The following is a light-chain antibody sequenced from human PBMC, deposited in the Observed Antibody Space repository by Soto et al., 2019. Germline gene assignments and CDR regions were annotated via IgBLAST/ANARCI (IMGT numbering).Light chain of an antibody. CDR1: QSVGSK. CDR3: QQYSNWRPAWT. V-gene: IGKV3-15*01. J-gene: IGKJ1*01. Sequence: EIVMTQSPSTLSASPGERATLSCRASQSVGSKLAWYQQKPGKAPRLLIYGASTRATDIPARFSGSGSGTDFTITISSLQSEDFVVYYCQQYSNWRPAWTFGQGTEVEI. CDR2: GAS.